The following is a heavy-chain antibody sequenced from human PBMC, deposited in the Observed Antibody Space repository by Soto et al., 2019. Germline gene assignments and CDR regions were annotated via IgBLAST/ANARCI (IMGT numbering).Heavy chain of an antibody. J-gene: IGHJ3*02. CDR2: ISSSSSTI. CDR3: ARGKESGSYEGAFDI. Sequence: GGSLRLSCAASGFTFSSYSMNWVRQAPGKGLEWVSYISSSSSTIYYADSVKGRFTISRDNAKNSLYLQMNSLRDEDTAVYYCARGKESGSYEGAFDIWGQGTMVTVSS. V-gene: IGHV3-48*02. D-gene: IGHD1-26*01. CDR1: GFTFSSYS.